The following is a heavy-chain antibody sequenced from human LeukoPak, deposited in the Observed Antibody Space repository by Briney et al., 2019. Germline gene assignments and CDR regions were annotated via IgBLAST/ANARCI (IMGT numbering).Heavy chain of an antibody. CDR3: TSPTMVRGVTPYYYYMDV. D-gene: IGHD3-10*01. J-gene: IGHJ6*03. CDR1: GFTFSGSA. Sequence: GGSLRLSCAAAGFTFSGSAMHWVRQASGKGLEWVGRIRSKANSYATAYAASVKGTFTISRDASKNTAYLQMNSLKTEDTAVYYCTSPTMVRGVTPYYYYMDVWGKGTTVTVSS. CDR2: IRSKANSYAT. V-gene: IGHV3-73*01.